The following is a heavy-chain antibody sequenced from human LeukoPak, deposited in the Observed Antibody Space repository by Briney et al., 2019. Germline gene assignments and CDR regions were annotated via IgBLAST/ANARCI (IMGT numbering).Heavy chain of an antibody. CDR1: GGSINSYY. J-gene: IGHJ3*02. CDR3: ARDPGLVADDAFDI. Sequence: PSETLSLTCTVSGGSINSYYWSWIRQPPGKELEWIGYVSYSGSTNYNPSLKSRVTISVDTSKNQFSLKLSSVTAADTAVYYCARDPGLVADDAFDIWGQGTMVTVSS. CDR2: VSYSGST. V-gene: IGHV4-59*01. D-gene: IGHD2-15*01.